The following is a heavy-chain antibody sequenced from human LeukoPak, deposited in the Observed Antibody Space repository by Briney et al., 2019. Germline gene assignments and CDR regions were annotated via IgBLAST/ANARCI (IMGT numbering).Heavy chain of an antibody. CDR2: INSDGSST. CDR1: GFTFSSYW. V-gene: IGHV3-74*01. D-gene: IGHD2-8*01. Sequence: PGGSLRLSCAASGFTFSSYWMHWVRQAPGKGLVWVSRINSDGSSTSYADSVKGRFTISRDNAKNTLYLQMNSLRAEDTAVYYCARSTSRMGLFDPWGQGTLVTVSS. CDR3: ARSTSRMGLFDP. J-gene: IGHJ5*02.